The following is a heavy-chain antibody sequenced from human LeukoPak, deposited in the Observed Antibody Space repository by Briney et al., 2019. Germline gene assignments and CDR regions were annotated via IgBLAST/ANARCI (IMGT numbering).Heavy chain of an antibody. D-gene: IGHD6-19*01. CDR1: GYTFTDYY. V-gene: IGHV1-2*02. Sequence: AAVKVSCKASGYTFTDYYIHWVRQAPGQGLEWMGWINPNSGDTNYAQKFQGRVTLTRDTSISTAYMELARLSSDDTAVYYCARDQTYTSAWYDEGGYYFANWGQETLVTVPS. J-gene: IGHJ4*02. CDR3: ARDQTYTSAWYDEGGYYFAN. CDR2: INPNSGDT.